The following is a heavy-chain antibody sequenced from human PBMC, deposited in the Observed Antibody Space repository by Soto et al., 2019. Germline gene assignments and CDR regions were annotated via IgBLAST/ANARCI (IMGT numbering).Heavy chain of an antibody. CDR3: ARSPDRDGNNTEFAALAI. CDR2: IIPIFGTA. CDR1: GGGLKSYG. J-gene: IGHJ3*02. D-gene: IGHD1-1*01. Sequence: VSCEACGGGLKSYGSCWALQANGKGLEWMGGIIPIFGTANYAQKFQGRVTITADESTSTAYMELSSLRSEDTAVYYCARSPDRDGNNTEFAALAIRGQGTMVPVSS. V-gene: IGHV1-69*01.